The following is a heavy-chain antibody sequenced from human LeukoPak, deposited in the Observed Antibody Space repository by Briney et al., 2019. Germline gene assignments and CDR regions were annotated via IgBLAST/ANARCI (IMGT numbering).Heavy chain of an antibody. V-gene: IGHV4-34*01. CDR2: INHSGST. J-gene: IGHJ4*02. CDR3: ARLRRV. CDR1: GGSFSGYY. Sequence: SETLSLTCAVYGGSFSGYYWSWIRQPPGKGLEWIGEINHSGSTNYNPSLKSRVTISVDTSKNQFSLKLSSVTAADTAVYYCARLRRVWGQGTLVTVSS.